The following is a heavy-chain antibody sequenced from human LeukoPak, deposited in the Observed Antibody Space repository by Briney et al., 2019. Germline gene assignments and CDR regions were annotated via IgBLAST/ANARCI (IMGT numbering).Heavy chain of an antibody. CDR3: ARLDEYSSSSRYYGMDV. J-gene: IGHJ6*02. CDR2: IIPIFGTA. Sequence: SVKFSCQASGGTFSSYGISWVRQAPGQGLEWMGGIIPIFGTANYAQKFQGRVTITADESTSTAYMELSSLRSEDTAVYYCARLDEYSSSSRYYGMDVWGQGTTVTVSS. CDR1: GGTFSSYG. V-gene: IGHV1-69*13. D-gene: IGHD6-6*01.